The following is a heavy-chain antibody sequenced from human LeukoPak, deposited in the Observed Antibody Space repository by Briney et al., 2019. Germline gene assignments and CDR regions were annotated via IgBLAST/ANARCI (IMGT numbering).Heavy chain of an antibody. D-gene: IGHD7-27*01. Sequence: ASVKVSCKASGYTFTSYYMHWVRQAPGQGLEWMGWINPNSGGTNYAQKFQGRVTMTRDTSISTAYMELSRLRSDDTAVYYCARDGRTGKSTFDIWGQGTMVTVSS. CDR3: ARDGRTGKSTFDI. V-gene: IGHV1-2*02. CDR2: INPNSGGT. CDR1: GYTFTSYY. J-gene: IGHJ3*02.